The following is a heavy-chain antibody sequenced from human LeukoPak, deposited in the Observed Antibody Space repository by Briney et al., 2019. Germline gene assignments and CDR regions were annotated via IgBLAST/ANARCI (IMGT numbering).Heavy chain of an antibody. CDR1: GFTFSSYG. CDR3: ARIGYSSSWYLNYYYYMDV. Sequence: PGGSLRLSCAASGFTFSSYGMHWVRQAPGKGLEWVANIKQDGSEKYYVDSVKGRFTISRDNAKNSLYLQMNSLRAEDTAVYYCARIGYSSSWYLNYYYYMDVWGKGTTVTVSS. D-gene: IGHD6-13*01. J-gene: IGHJ6*03. CDR2: IKQDGSEK. V-gene: IGHV3-7*01.